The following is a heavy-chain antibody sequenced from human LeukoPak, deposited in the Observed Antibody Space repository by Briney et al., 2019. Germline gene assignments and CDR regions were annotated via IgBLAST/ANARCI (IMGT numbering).Heavy chain of an antibody. CDR2: IYYSGST. D-gene: IGHD3-10*01. Sequence: SQTLSLTCTVSGGSISSGGYYWSWIRQHPGKGLEWIGYIYYSGSTYYNPSLKSRVTISVDTSKNQFSQKLSSVTAADTVVYYCARDSGGGIWFGEWGQGTLVTVSS. V-gene: IGHV4-31*03. CDR1: GGSISSGGYY. J-gene: IGHJ4*02. CDR3: ARDSGGGIWFGE.